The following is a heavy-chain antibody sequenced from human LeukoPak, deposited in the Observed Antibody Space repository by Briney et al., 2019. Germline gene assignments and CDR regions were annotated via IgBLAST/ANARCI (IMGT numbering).Heavy chain of an antibody. CDR2: AKQDGSET. Sequence: PGGSLRLSCAASGFTFSSYWMSWVRQAPGRGLEWVGHAKQDGSETYYVDSVKGRFTVSRDNAKNSLFLQMNSLRVEDTAMYYCARDLPSSGYWYRDAFDIWGQGTMVTVSS. CDR3: ARDLPSSGYWYRDAFDI. D-gene: IGHD3-22*01. CDR1: GFTFSSYW. J-gene: IGHJ3*02. V-gene: IGHV3-7*01.